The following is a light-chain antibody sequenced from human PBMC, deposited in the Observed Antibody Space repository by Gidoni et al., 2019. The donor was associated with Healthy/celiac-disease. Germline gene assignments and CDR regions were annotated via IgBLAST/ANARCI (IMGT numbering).Light chain of an antibody. J-gene: IGKJ4*01. CDR3: QQRSNWLT. V-gene: IGKV3-11*01. CDR1: QSVSSY. Sequence: ILLTPSPTTLSLSPGERAPLSCRASQSVSSYLAWYQQKPGQAPRLLIYDASNRATGIPARFSGSGSGTDFTLTISSLEPEDFAVYYCQQRSNWLTFGGGTKVEIK. CDR2: DAS.